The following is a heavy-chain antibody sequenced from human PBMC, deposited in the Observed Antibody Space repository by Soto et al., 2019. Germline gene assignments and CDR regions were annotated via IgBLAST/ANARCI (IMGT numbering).Heavy chain of an antibody. CDR1: GDSVTSNVW. Sequence: PSETLSLTCAVSGDSVTSNVWWSWVRQPPGKGLEWIGEAYHNGLTDYNPSLKGRVTMSVDTSKNEFSLKLTPLTAADTAIYYCARDAAVPGESDRFDYWGQGTLVTVSS. CDR2: AYHNGLT. CDR3: ARDAAVPGESDRFDY. D-gene: IGHD6-19*01. J-gene: IGHJ4*02. V-gene: IGHV4-4*02.